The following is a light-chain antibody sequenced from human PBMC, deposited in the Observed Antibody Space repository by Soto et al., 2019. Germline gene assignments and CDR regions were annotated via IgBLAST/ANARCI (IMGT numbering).Light chain of an antibody. CDR2: EVS. V-gene: IGLV2-14*01. Sequence: QSALTQPASVSGSPGQSITISCTGTSNDIGVYNYVSWFQHHPGKAPKLMIYEVSYRPSGVSHRFSGSKSGNTASLTISGLQAEDEADYYCSSYTTSSTLVFGTGTKLTVL. CDR1: SNDIGVYNY. CDR3: SSYTTSSTLV. J-gene: IGLJ1*01.